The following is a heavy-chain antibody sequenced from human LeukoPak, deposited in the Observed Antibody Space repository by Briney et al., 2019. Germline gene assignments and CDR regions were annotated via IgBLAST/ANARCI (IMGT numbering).Heavy chain of an antibody. J-gene: IGHJ6*03. V-gene: IGHV4-39*07. CDR3: ARVFDSGSQAYFYYMDV. Sequence: SETLSLTCTVSGGSISSSSYYWGWIRQPPGKGLEWIGSIYYSGSTYYNPSLKSRVTMSVDTSKNQFSLKVSSVTAADTAVYYCARVFDSGSQAYFYYMDVWGKGTTVTISS. CDR1: GGSISSSSYY. D-gene: IGHD3-10*01. CDR2: IYYSGST.